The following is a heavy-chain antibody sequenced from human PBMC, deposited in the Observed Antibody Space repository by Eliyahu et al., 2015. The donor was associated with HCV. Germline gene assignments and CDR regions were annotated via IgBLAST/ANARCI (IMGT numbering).Heavy chain of an antibody. V-gene: IGHV4-59*01. Sequence: QVQLQESGPGLVKPSETLSLTCTVSGGSIXTYYWSWIRQPPGKGXEGIGYIHYSGSTNYNPSLKSRVTISVDTSKNQFSLNLTSVTAADTAVYYCASGGGGIAVAGTGGWFDPWGQGTLVTVSS. J-gene: IGHJ5*02. CDR1: GGSIXTYY. CDR2: IHYSGST. D-gene: IGHD6-19*01. CDR3: ASGGGGIAVAGTGGWFDP.